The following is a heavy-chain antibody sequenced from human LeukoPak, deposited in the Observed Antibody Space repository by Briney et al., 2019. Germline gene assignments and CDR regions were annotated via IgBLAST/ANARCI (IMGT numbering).Heavy chain of an antibody. CDR3: ARVTFYYDSSGYSPHYFDY. J-gene: IGHJ4*02. CDR2: IYYSGST. D-gene: IGHD3-22*01. Sequence: PSETLSLTCTVSGGSISSGGYYWSWIRQHPGKGLEWIGYIYYSGSTYYNPSLKSRVTISVDTSKNQFSLKLSSVTAADTAVYYCARVTFYYDSSGYSPHYFDYWGQGTLVTVSS. CDR1: GGSISSGGYY. V-gene: IGHV4-31*03.